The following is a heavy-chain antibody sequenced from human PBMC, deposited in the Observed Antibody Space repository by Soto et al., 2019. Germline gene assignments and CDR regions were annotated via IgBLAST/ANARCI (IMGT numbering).Heavy chain of an antibody. J-gene: IGHJ5*02. CDR2: IYYSGST. CDR1: GGSISSGDYY. D-gene: IGHD3-9*01. CDR3: ARAYDILTGYSTNNWFDP. Sequence: SETLSLTCTVSGGSISSGDYYWSWIRQPPGKGLEWIGYIYYSGSTYYNPSLKGRVTISVDTSKNQFSLKLSSVTAADTAVYYCARAYDILTGYSTNNWFDPWGQGTLVTVSS. V-gene: IGHV4-30-4*01.